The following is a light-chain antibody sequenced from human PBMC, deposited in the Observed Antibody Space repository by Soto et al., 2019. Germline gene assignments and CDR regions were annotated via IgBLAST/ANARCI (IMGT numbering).Light chain of an antibody. V-gene: IGKV3-15*01. CDR3: QQYDNWPRT. CDR2: GAS. J-gene: IGKJ1*01. CDR1: QSVGSK. Sequence: IVMTQSPATLSVSPGERATLSCRASQSVGSKLAWYQQKPGQAPRLLIYGASTRATGIPARFSGSGSGTEFTLTISSLQSEDFAVYSCQQYDNWPRTFGQGTKVEIK.